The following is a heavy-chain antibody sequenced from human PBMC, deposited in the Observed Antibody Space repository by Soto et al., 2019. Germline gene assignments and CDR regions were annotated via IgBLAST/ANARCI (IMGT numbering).Heavy chain of an antibody. CDR3: ARAITMIARYFQH. J-gene: IGHJ1*01. Sequence: QVQLVQSGAEVKKPGTSVKVPCKASGGTFSSYAISWVRQAPGQGLEWMGGIIPIFGTANYAQKFQGRVTIIADESTSTAYTELSSLRSEDTAVYYCARAITMIARYFQHWGQGTLVTVSS. V-gene: IGHV1-69*12. CDR2: IIPIFGTA. D-gene: IGHD3-22*01. CDR1: GGTFSSYA.